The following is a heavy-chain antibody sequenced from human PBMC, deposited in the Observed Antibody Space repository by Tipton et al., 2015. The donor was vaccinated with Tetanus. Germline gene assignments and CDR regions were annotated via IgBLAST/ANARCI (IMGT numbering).Heavy chain of an antibody. V-gene: IGHV1-18*01. D-gene: IGHD6-19*01. CDR3: ARVPTNPLAVDRPTDY. Sequence: QSGAEVKKPGASVKVSCKASGYTFNTFGISWVRQAPGQRLEWIGWISVYNGNTNYGQNVQGRVTMTTDTPTSTAYMELRSLRSDDTAVYYCARVPTNPLAVDRPTDYWGQGTLVTVSS. J-gene: IGHJ4*02. CDR2: ISVYNGNT. CDR1: GYTFNTFG.